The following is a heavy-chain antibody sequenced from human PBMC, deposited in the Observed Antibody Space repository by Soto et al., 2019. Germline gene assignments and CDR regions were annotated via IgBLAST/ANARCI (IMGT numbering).Heavy chain of an antibody. CDR2: TYYSGGT. D-gene: IGHD5-12*01. V-gene: IGHV4-61*01. CDR1: SGSVSSHSYY. Sequence: SETLSLTCTVSSGSVSSHSYYWSWIRQPPGKGLEWIGYTYYSGGTYYNPSLKSQVTISVDTSKNQFSLKLRSVTAADTAVYYCARVRGGYSGYVFDYWGQGTLVTVSS. J-gene: IGHJ4*02. CDR3: ARVRGGYSGYVFDY.